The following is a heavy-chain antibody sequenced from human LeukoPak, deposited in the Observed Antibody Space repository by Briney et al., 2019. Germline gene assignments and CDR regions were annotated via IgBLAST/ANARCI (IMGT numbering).Heavy chain of an antibody. D-gene: IGHD2-2*02. V-gene: IGHV4-39*01. CDR2: IYYSGST. J-gene: IGHJ4*02. Sequence: PWETLSLTCTVSGGSISSSSYYWGWIRQPPGKGLEWIGSIYYSGSTYYNPSLKSRVTISVDTSKNQFSLKLSSVTAADTAVYYCARRVGYCSSTSCYILSDYWGQGTLVTVSS. CDR1: GGSISSSSYY. CDR3: ARRVGYCSSTSCYILSDY.